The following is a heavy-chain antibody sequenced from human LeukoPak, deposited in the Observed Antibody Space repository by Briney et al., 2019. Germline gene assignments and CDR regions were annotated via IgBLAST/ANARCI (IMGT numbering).Heavy chain of an antibody. CDR1: GGPVSGYY. D-gene: IGHD3-3*01. Sequence: SETLSLTCAVYGGPVSGYYWSWIRQPPGKGLEWIGEINHSGSTNYNPSLKSRVTISVDTSKNQFSLKLSSVTAADTAVYYCARFGHQGVWTNYDFWSGYPDYFDYWGQGTLVTVSS. V-gene: IGHV4-34*01. CDR3: ARFGHQGVWTNYDFWSGYPDYFDY. J-gene: IGHJ4*02. CDR2: INHSGST.